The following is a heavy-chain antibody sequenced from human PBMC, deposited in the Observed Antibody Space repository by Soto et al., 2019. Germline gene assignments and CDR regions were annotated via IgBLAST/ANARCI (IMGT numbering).Heavy chain of an antibody. Sequence: QVTLKESGPVLVKPTETLTLTCTVSGFSLSNAGLGVSWIRQPPGKALEWLAHIFTSDDKSYRTSLKSRLTISKDPSKRQVVLTMNEMQPVDTATYYCAMILPLYGTSVFLDYWGQGTMVTVSS. J-gene: IGHJ4*02. CDR1: GFSLSNAGLG. V-gene: IGHV2-26*01. D-gene: IGHD3-10*01. CDR3: AMILPLYGTSVFLDY. CDR2: IFTSDDK.